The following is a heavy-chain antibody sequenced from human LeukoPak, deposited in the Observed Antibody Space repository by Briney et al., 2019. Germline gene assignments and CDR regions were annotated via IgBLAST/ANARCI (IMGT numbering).Heavy chain of an antibody. D-gene: IGHD2-15*01. Sequence: GGSLRLSCAASGFTFSTYWMSWVRQAPGKGLEWVANINQDGGEKYYVDSVKGRFTISRDNAKNSLYLQMNRLRAEDTAVYYCARGDKFSGDYWGQGTLVTVSS. V-gene: IGHV3-7*04. CDR2: INQDGGEK. J-gene: IGHJ4*02. CDR3: ARGDKFSGDY. CDR1: GFTFSTYW.